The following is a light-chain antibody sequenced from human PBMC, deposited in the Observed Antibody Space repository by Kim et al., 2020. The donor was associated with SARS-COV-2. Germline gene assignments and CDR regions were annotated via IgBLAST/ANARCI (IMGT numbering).Light chain of an antibody. J-gene: IGLJ2*01. Sequence: QRVTISCSGSSTNIGTNYVYWYQQVPGTAPKLLIYRKNQRPSGVPERFSGSRSGTSASLAISGLRPEDEADYYCAAWDDSLSGREVFGGGTQLTVL. CDR3: AAWDDSLSGREV. CDR2: RKN. V-gene: IGLV1-47*01. CDR1: STNIGTNY.